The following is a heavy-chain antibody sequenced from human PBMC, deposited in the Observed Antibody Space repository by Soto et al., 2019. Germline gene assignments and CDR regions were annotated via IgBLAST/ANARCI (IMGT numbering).Heavy chain of an antibody. Sequence: QVQLQESGPGLVKPSETLSLTCTVSGGSISSYYWSWIRQPPGKGLEWIGYIYYSGSTNYNPSLASRVTISVDTTKNPLTLKLSSVNAAGRAVYYGAREYDDYGESGAFDIWGDGAMVTVSS. CDR3: AREYDDYGESGAFDI. J-gene: IGHJ3*02. CDR1: GGSISSYY. V-gene: IGHV4-59*01. CDR2: IYYSGST. D-gene: IGHD4-17*01.